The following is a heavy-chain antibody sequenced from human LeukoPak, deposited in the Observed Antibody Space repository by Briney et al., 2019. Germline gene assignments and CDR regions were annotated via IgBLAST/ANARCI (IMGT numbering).Heavy chain of an antibody. CDR2: IKKDGSEQ. D-gene: IGHD3-22*01. Sequence: GGSLRLSCEASGFAFSNYFMTWVRQAPGKGLEWVVNIKKDGSEQNYVDSVKGRFTISRDNAKNSLYLQMNSLRAEDTAVYYCAGSSSGHDGSGYRPFDYWGQGTLVTVSS. V-gene: IGHV3-7*04. J-gene: IGHJ4*02. CDR3: AGSSSGHDGSGYRPFDY. CDR1: GFAFSNYF.